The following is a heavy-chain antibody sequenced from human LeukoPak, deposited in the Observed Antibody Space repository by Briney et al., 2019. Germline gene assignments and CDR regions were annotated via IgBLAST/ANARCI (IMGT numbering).Heavy chain of an antibody. J-gene: IGHJ3*02. CDR3: ARDRISIDALDM. D-gene: IGHD2-21*01. CDR2: ISHIGST. CDR1: GDSITGHY. V-gene: IGHV4-59*11. Sequence: SETLSLTCSVSGDSITGHYLTWIRQPPGNGLEWIGYISHIGSTNYNPSLKSRVTISVDTSKNQFSLKLTSVTAADTALYYCARDRISIDALDMWGQGTMVTVSS.